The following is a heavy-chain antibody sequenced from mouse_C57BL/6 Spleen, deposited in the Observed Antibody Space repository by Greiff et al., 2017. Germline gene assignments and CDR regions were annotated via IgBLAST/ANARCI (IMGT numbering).Heavy chain of an antibody. CDR2: ISSGSSTI. CDR1: GFTFSDYG. V-gene: IGHV5-17*01. J-gene: IGHJ1*03. Sequence: DVMLVESGGGLVKPGGSLKLSCAASGFTFSDYGMHWVRQAPEKGLEWVAYISSGSSTIYYADTVKGRFTISRDNAKNTLFLQMTSLRSEDTAMYYCARLSSSGWYFDVWGTGTTVTVSS. CDR3: ARLSSSGWYFDV. D-gene: IGHD1-1*01.